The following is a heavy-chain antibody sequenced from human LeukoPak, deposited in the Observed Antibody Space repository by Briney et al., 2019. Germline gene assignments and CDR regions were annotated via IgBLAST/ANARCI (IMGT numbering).Heavy chain of an antibody. V-gene: IGHV3-23*01. J-gene: IGHJ5*02. CDR1: GFTFSSYA. D-gene: IGHD2-2*01. Sequence: PGGSLRLSCADSGFTFSSYAMSWVRQAPGKGLEWVSAISGSGGSTYYADSVKGRFTISRDNSKNTLYLQMNSLRAEDTAVYYCAHCVRSTSSTYNWFDPWGQGTLVTVSS. CDR3: AHCVRSTSSTYNWFDP. CDR2: ISGSGGST.